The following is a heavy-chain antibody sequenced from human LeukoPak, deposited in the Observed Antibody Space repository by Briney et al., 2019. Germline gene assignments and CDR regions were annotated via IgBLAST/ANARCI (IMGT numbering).Heavy chain of an antibody. V-gene: IGHV1-18*01. Sequence: ASVKVSCKASGYTFTSYGISWVRQAPGQGLEWMGWISAYNGNTNYAQKLQGRVTVTTDTSTSTAYMELRSLRSDDTAVYYCARDAPGDYVWGSYRYFDYWGQGTLVTVSS. CDR3: ARDAPGDYVWGSYRYFDY. D-gene: IGHD3-16*02. J-gene: IGHJ4*02. CDR1: GYTFTSYG. CDR2: ISAYNGNT.